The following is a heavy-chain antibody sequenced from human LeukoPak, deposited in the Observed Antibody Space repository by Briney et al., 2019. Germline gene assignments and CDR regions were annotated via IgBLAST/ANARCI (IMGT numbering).Heavy chain of an antibody. CDR1: GGSININNC. CDR2: VCPRGGI. D-gene: IGHD5-18*01. V-gene: IGHV4-4*02. Sequence: SGTLSLTCAVSGGSININNCYSWVRESPGKGLEWIGEVCPRGGINYNPSLKTRVSISPDRPRNQFSLTMIYLTAADTAVYYCARNGGYDQDVWGQGITVTVSS. J-gene: IGHJ6*02. CDR3: ARNGGYDQDV.